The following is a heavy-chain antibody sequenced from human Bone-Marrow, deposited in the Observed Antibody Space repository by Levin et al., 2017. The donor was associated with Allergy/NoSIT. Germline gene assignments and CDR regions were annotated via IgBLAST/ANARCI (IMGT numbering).Heavy chain of an antibody. J-gene: IGHJ6*02. V-gene: IGHV4-59*01. CDR1: GDSLTTYY. CDR3: ARLRRNLALAGNKHYYGLDF. CDR2: IYYSGDT. D-gene: IGHD6-19*01. Sequence: SETLSLTCTVSGDSLTTYYWSWIRQTPGKGLEWIGYIYYSGDTKYNPSLQSRVTISVDTSKNQFSVKLTSVTAADTAVYYCARLRRNLALAGNKHYYGLDFWGQGTTVVVSS.